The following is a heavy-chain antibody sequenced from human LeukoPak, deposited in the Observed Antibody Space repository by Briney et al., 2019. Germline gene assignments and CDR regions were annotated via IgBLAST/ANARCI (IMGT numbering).Heavy chain of an antibody. D-gene: IGHD1-26*01. CDR2: INWNSGSI. J-gene: IGHJ4*02. CDR3: AKGNSGSYYTAPLFDY. V-gene: IGHV3-9*03. CDR1: GFTFDDYT. Sequence: GGSLRLSCAASGFTFDDYTMHWVRQAPGQGLEWVSSINWNSGSIGYADSVKGRFTISRDNAKNSLYLQMNSLRAEDMALYYCAKGNSGSYYTAPLFDYWGQGTLVTVSS.